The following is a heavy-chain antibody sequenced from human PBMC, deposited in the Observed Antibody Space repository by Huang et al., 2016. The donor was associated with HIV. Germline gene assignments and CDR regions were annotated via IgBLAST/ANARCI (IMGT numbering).Heavy chain of an antibody. Sequence: QIRLVQSGAVVKKPGASVRVSCQASGYAFSDYGFSWVRQAPGQGPEWGGWISASNGETNYGQRFQGRGTLTTDTSTTTVYMDLRSLRSDDTAVYYCARDPKYHSFPYFRQRRGIEIWGQGTVVTVSS. CDR1: GYAFSDYG. D-gene: IGHD3-16*01. CDR3: ARDPKYHSFPYFRQRRGIEI. V-gene: IGHV1-18*04. J-gene: IGHJ3*02. CDR2: ISASNGET.